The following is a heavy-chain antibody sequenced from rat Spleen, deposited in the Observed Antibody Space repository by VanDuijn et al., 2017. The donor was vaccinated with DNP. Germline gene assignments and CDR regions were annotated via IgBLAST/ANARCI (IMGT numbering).Heavy chain of an antibody. CDR3: ARTVTTGAMDA. V-gene: IGHV5-34*01. Sequence: EVQLVESGGGLVQPGRSLKLSCLASGFTFSNYGMNWIRQAPGKGLEWVASISSSSSYIYYADTVKGRFTISRENAKNTLYLQMTSLRSEDTALHYCARTVTTGAMDAWGQGTSVTVSS. D-gene: IGHD1-10*01. CDR2: ISSSSSYI. J-gene: IGHJ4*01. CDR1: GFTFSNYG.